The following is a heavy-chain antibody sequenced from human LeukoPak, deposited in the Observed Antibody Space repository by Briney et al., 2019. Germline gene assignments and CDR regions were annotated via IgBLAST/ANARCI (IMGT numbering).Heavy chain of an antibody. D-gene: IGHD2-21*02. CDR3: ARDRMGVVVTALFDY. CDR2: ISYDGSNK. Sequence: PGRSLRLSCAASGFTFSSYAMHWVRQAPGKGLEWVAVISYDGSNKYYADSVKGRFTISRDNSKNTLYLQMNSLRAEDTAVYYCARDRMGVVVTALFDYWGQGTLVTVSS. V-gene: IGHV3-30-3*01. J-gene: IGHJ4*02. CDR1: GFTFSSYA.